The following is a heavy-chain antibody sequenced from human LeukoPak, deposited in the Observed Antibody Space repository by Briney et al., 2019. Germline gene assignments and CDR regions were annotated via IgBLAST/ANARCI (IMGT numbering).Heavy chain of an antibody. Sequence: ASVKVSCKASGYTFTSYDINWVRQATGQGLEWMGWMNPNSGNTGYAQKFQGRVTMTRDTSISTAYMGLSSLRSEDTAVYYCARDKYCSGGSCYGWWFDPWGQGTLVTVSS. CDR1: GYTFTSYD. V-gene: IGHV1-8*01. CDR3: ARDKYCSGGSCYGWWFDP. J-gene: IGHJ5*02. D-gene: IGHD2-15*01. CDR2: MNPNSGNT.